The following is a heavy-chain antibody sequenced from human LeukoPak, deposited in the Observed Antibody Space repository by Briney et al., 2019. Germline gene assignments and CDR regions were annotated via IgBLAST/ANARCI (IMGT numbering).Heavy chain of an antibody. Sequence: SGTLSLTCTVSGASISSSYWSWVRQPPGKRLEWIGFIYYNGNTNSNPSLKSRVTISLDTSKNQFSLKLTSVTAADTAVYYCVRGNYDNRGYSNAFDIWGQGAMVTVSS. CDR3: VRGNYDNRGYSNAFDI. V-gene: IGHV4-59*01. CDR2: IYYNGNT. D-gene: IGHD3-22*01. CDR1: GASISSSY. J-gene: IGHJ3*02.